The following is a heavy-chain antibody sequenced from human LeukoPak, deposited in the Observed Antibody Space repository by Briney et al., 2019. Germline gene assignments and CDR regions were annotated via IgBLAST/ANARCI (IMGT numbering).Heavy chain of an antibody. Sequence: GGSLRLSCAASEFTFSTYWMHWVRQAPGKGLEWAARINSDGSNTTYADSVKGRFTISRDNAKNTLYLQMKSLRAEDTAVYYCTRTAYFFDCWGQGTLVSVSS. CDR3: TRTAYFFDC. V-gene: IGHV3-74*01. J-gene: IGHJ4*02. CDR1: EFTFSTYW. CDR2: INSDGSNT. D-gene: IGHD5-18*01.